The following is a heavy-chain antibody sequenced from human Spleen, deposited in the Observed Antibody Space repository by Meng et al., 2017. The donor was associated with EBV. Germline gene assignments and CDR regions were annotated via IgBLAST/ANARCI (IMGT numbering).Heavy chain of an antibody. J-gene: IGHJ5*02. D-gene: IGHD6-19*01. CDR2: VHYTGST. CDR1: GDSISSFYY. CDR3: ARPFPSWQSPRLDPFGA. V-gene: IGHV4-39*01. Sequence: QLRLRESAQGHVKPSATLSLTCTFSGDSISSFYYWGWIRQPPGRGLEWIGSVHYTGSTYYSPSLKSRVTVSVDTSKNQFSLRLTSVTAADTAVYYCARPFPSWQSPRLDPFGAWGQGTLVTVSS.